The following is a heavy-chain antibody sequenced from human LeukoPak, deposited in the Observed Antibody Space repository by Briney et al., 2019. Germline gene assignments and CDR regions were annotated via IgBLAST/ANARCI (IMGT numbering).Heavy chain of an antibody. CDR3: ARERPGGNFPGD. CDR2: ISYDGSNK. Sequence: GGSLRLSCAASGFTFSSYGMHWVRQAPGKGLEWVAVISYDGSNKYYADSVKGRFTISRDNSKNTLYLQMNSLRAEDTAVYYCARERPGGNFPGDWGQGTLVTVSS. V-gene: IGHV3-30*03. D-gene: IGHD4-23*01. J-gene: IGHJ4*02. CDR1: GFTFSSYG.